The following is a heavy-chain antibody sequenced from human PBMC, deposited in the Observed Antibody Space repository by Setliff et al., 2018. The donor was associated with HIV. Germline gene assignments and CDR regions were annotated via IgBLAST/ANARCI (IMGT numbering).Heavy chain of an antibody. CDR3: ARNDSSGWHFYYYYGMDV. CDR2: IYHSGST. CDR1: GYSISSGYY. D-gene: IGHD6-19*01. Sequence: LSLTCTVSGYSISSGYYWGWIRQPPGKGLEWIGSIYHSGSTYYNPSLKSRVTISVDTSKNQFSLKLSSVTAADTAVYYCARNDSSGWHFYYYYGMDVWGQGTTVTV. V-gene: IGHV4-38-2*02. J-gene: IGHJ6*02.